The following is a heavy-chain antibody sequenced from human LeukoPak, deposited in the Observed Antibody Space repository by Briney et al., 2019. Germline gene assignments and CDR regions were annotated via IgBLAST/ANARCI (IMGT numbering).Heavy chain of an antibody. J-gene: IGHJ4*02. V-gene: IGHV3-48*04. CDR3: ARDRAPVLLWFGDSLDY. CDR1: GFTFSSYS. CDR2: ISSSGSTI. Sequence: GGSLRLSCAASGFTFSSYSMNWVRQAPGKGLEWVSYISSSGSTIYYADSVKGRFTISRDNAKNSLYLQMNSLRAEDTAVYYCARDRAPVLLWFGDSLDYWGQGTLVTVSS. D-gene: IGHD3-10*01.